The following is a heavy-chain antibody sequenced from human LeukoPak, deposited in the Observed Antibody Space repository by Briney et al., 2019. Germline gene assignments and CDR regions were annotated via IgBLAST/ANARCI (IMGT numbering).Heavy chain of an antibody. CDR1: GFTFSSYW. D-gene: IGHD5-18*01. CDR3: VTGYPAMALGY. V-gene: IGHV3-74*01. CDR2: IDLGGTT. J-gene: IGHJ4*02. Sequence: PGRSLRLSCAASGFTFSSYWMHWVRQVPGGGLVWVSRIDLGGTTTYADSVRGQFTMSRDNAKNTVDLQMSSLRAEDTAVYYCVTGYPAMALGYWGQGTLVTVSS.